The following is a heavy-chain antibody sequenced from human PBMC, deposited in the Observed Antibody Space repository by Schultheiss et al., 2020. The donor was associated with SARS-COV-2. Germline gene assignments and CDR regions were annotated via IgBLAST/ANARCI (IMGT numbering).Heavy chain of an antibody. D-gene: IGHD6-13*01. CDR1: GFIFSTSE. J-gene: IGHJ4*02. Sequence: GGSLRLSCAASGFIFSTSEMNWVRQAPGKGLEWIAYISGSGVSKYYADSVKGRFTISRDTAKNSLYLQMNSLRAEDTAVYYCAKDRWAAAQTYDYWGQGTLVTVSS. V-gene: IGHV3-48*03. CDR2: ISGSGVSK. CDR3: AKDRWAAAQTYDY.